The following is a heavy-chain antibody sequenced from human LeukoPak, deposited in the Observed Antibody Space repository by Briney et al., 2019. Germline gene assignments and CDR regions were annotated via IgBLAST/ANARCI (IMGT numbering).Heavy chain of an antibody. D-gene: IGHD2-8*01. CDR3: AGRYCTNGVCYLYDY. CDR2: INHSGST. V-gene: IGHV4-34*08. CDR1: GHTFSDYY. Sequence: LRLSCAASGHTFSDYYMSWIRQPPGKGLEWIGEINHSGSTNYNPSLKSRVTISVDTSKNQFSLKLSSVTAADTAVYYCAGRYCTNGVCYLYDYWGQGTLVTVSS. J-gene: IGHJ4*02.